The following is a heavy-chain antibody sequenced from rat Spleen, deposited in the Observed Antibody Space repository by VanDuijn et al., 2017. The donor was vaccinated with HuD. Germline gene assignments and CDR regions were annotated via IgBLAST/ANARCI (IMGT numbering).Heavy chain of an antibody. CDR1: GFTLSDYY. Sequence: EVQLVESGGGLVQPGRSLKLSCAASGFTLSDYYMAWVRQGPTQGLEWVATIRYDGTSTNYGDSVKGRFTISRDSAKSTLYLQMNSLRSEDTATYYCTRDGYYYDAWGQGASVTVSS. CDR3: TRDGYYYDA. CDR2: IRYDGTST. D-gene: IGHD1-12*01. J-gene: IGHJ4*01. V-gene: IGHV5-20*01.